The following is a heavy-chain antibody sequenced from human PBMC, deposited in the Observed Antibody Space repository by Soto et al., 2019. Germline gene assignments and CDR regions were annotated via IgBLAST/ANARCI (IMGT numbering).Heavy chain of an antibody. Sequence: SETLSLTCTVSGGSISRGGYYWSWIRQHPGKGLEWIGYIYYSGSTYYNPSLKSRVTISVDTSKNQFSLKLSSVTAADTAVYYCARVCEMEWLLLSANWFDPWGQGTLVTVSS. J-gene: IGHJ5*02. D-gene: IGHD3-3*01. CDR1: GGSISRGGYY. V-gene: IGHV4-31*03. CDR2: IYYSGST. CDR3: ARVCEMEWLLLSANWFDP.